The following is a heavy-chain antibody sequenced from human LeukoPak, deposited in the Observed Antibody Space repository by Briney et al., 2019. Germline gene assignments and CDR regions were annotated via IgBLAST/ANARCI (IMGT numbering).Heavy chain of an antibody. CDR1: GGSVNSGNYY. Sequence: SETLSLTCTVSGGSVNSGNYYWSWLRQPPGKGLEWIGYIYYSGSTNYNPSLKSRVTISVDTSKNQFSLKLSSVTAADTAVYYCARHYCSGGSCYPHDAFDIWGQGTMVTVSS. D-gene: IGHD2-15*01. CDR2: IYYSGST. V-gene: IGHV4-61*01. J-gene: IGHJ3*02. CDR3: ARHYCSGGSCYPHDAFDI.